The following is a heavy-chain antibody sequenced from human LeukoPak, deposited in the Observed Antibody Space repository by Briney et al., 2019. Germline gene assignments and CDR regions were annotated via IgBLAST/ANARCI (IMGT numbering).Heavy chain of an antibody. Sequence: PSETLSLTCTVSGGSISSGSYYWSWIRQPAGKGLEWIGSIHYSGSTNYNPSLKSRVTISVDTSKNQFSLKLSSVTAADTAVYYCARGYCSGGSCYSYYYNYMDVWGKGTTVTVSS. CDR1: GGSISSGSYY. J-gene: IGHJ6*03. V-gene: IGHV4-61*10. CDR3: ARGYCSGGSCYSYYYNYMDV. D-gene: IGHD2-15*01. CDR2: IHYSGST.